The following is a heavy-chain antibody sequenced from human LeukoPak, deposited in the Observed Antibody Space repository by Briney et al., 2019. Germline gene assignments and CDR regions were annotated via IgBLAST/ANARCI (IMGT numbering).Heavy chain of an antibody. J-gene: IGHJ4*02. D-gene: IGHD3-22*01. V-gene: IGHV1-2*02. CDR2: INPNTGDT. Sequence: ASVKVSCKTSGYSFSGYYIHWVRQAPGQGLERMRWINPNTGDTTYAQNFQGRVTMARDTSINTAYMELTRLRSDDTAVYYCAREGGYYDTTGYYAYWGQGSLVTVSS. CDR1: GYSFSGYY. CDR3: AREGGYYDTTGYYAY.